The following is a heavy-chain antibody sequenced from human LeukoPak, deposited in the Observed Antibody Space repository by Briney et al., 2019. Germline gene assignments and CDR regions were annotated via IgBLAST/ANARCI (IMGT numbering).Heavy chain of an antibody. V-gene: IGHV4-30-2*01. CDR3: ARVGERGIDY. Sequence: PSQTLSLTCAVSGGSISSGGYSWSWIRQPPGKGLEWIGYIYHSGSTYYNPSLKSRVTISVDRPKNQFSLKLSSVTAADTAVYYCARVGERGIDYWGQGTLVTVSS. CDR1: GGSISSGGYS. CDR2: IYHSGST. J-gene: IGHJ4*02. D-gene: IGHD3-16*01.